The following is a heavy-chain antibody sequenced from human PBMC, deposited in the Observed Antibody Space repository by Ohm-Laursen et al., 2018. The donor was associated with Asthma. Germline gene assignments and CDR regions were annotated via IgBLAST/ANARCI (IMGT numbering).Heavy chain of an antibody. Sequence: SLRLSCAASGFTFSSDAMHWVRQAPGKGLEWVAVISYDGSNKYYADSVKGRFTISRDNSKNTLYLQMNSLRAEDTAVYYCARDTNAVAAYWMNYWGQGTLVTVSS. CDR2: ISYDGSNK. CDR1: GFTFSSDA. CDR3: ARDTNAVAAYWMNY. V-gene: IGHV3-30-3*01. D-gene: IGHD6-19*01. J-gene: IGHJ4*02.